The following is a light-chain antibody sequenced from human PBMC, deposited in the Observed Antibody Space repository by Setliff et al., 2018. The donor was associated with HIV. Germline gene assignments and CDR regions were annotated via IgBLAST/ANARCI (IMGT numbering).Light chain of an antibody. V-gene: IGLV2-23*01. CDR2: QAT. Sequence: QSALTQPASVSGSPGQSITISCTGSSSDIGRYNLVSWYQQHPGKAPKLMIYQATKRPSGVSNRFSGSKSGNTASLTISGLQAEDEADYYCCSNTGSNTYVFGTGTKDTVL. J-gene: IGLJ1*01. CDR1: SSDIGRYNL. CDR3: CSNTGSNTYV.